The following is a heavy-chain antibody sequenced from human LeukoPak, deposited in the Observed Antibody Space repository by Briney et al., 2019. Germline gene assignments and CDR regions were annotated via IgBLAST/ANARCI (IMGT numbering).Heavy chain of an antibody. Sequence: PGESLRLSCAASGFTVSSNYMSWVRQAPGKGLEWVSVIYSGGSTYYADSVKGRFTISRDNSKNTLYLQMNSLRAKDTAVYYCARDRLRVGAPDYWGQGTLVTVSS. CDR2: IYSGGST. CDR3: ARDRLRVGAPDY. CDR1: GFTVSSNY. J-gene: IGHJ4*02. V-gene: IGHV3-53*01. D-gene: IGHD1-26*01.